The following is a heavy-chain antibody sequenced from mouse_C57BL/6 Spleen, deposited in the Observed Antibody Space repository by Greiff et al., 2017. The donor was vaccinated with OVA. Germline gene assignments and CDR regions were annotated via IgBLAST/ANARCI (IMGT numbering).Heavy chain of an antibody. CDR3: AREDSSGLDY. D-gene: IGHD3-2*02. V-gene: IGHV1-82*01. Sequence: VKLMESGPELVKPGASVKLSCKASGYAFSSSWMNWVQQRPGKGLEWIGRIYPGDGDTNYNGKFKGKATLTADKSSSTAYMQLSSLTSEDSAVYFCAREDSSGLDYWGQGTTLTVSS. J-gene: IGHJ2*01. CDR2: IYPGDGDT. CDR1: GYAFSSSW.